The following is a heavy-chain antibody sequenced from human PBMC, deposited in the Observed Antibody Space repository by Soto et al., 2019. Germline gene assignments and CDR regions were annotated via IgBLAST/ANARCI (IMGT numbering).Heavy chain of an antibody. CDR1: GGSIRNYY. V-gene: IGHV4-59*01. D-gene: IGHD5-18*01. CDR3: AKDSGYNYGYFRWFDP. J-gene: IGHJ5*02. CDR2: IFYSGSS. Sequence: SETLSLTCTVSGGSIRNYYWSWIRQPPGRGLEWIGHIFYSGSSNYNPALKSRVTISVDTSKSQFSLKLSSVTAADTAVYYCAKDSGYNYGYFRWFDPWGQGTLVTVS.